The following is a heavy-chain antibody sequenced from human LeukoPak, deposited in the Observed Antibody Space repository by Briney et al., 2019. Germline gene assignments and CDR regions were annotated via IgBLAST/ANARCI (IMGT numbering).Heavy chain of an antibody. V-gene: IGHV3-7*04. CDR2: IKQDGGEK. D-gene: IGHD2-15*01. CDR3: VRDYCSGVTCYDGY. J-gene: IGHJ4*02. Sequence: PGGSLRLSCAGYGFIFSRYWMSWVRQGPGKGLEWVANIKQDGGEKYYVDSVKGRFTISRDNAKSSVYLQMNSLRAEDTAVYYCVRDYCSGVTCYDGYWGQGSLVTVSS. CDR1: GFIFSRYW.